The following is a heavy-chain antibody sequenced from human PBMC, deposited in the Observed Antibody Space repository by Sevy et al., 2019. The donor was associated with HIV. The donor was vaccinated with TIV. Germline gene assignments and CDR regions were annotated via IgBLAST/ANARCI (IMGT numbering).Heavy chain of an antibody. CDR1: GGSISSSSYY. CDR3: ARGDIVVVVAATVTGYFQH. D-gene: IGHD2-15*01. Sequence: GSLRLSCTVSGGSISSSSYYWGWIRQPPGKGLEWIGSIYYSGSTYYNPSLKSRVTISVDTSKNQFSLKLSSVTAADTAVYYCARGDIVVVVAATVTGYFQHWGQGTLVTVSS. J-gene: IGHJ1*01. CDR2: IYYSGST. V-gene: IGHV4-39*01.